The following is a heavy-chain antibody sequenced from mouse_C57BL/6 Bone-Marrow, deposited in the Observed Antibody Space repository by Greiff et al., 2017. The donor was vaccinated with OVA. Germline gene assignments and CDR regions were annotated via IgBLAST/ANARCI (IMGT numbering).Heavy chain of an antibody. CDR3: ARRTLGRRRDGGWYFDV. CDR1: GYTFTGYW. V-gene: IGHV1-9*01. J-gene: IGHJ1*03. D-gene: IGHD4-1*01. Sequence: QVQLKQSGAELMKPGASVKLSCKATGYTFTGYWIEWVKQRPGHGLEWIGEILPGSGSTNYNEKFKGKATFTADTSSNTAYMQLSSLTTEDSAIYYWARRTLGRRRDGGWYFDVWGTGTTVTVSS. CDR2: ILPGSGST.